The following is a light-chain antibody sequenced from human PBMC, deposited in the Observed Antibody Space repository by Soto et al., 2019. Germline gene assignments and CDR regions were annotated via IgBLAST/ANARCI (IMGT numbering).Light chain of an antibody. CDR1: QSLDTY. V-gene: IGKV3-11*01. CDR2: DAS. CDR3: QQRTNWPPYT. Sequence: DIVLTQSPATLSLSPGDTATLSCRASQSLDTYLAWYQQKPGQAPRLVIYDASNRATGIPARFSGSGSGTAFTLTISSLEPEDFAVYYCQQRTNWPPYTFGQGTKLEIK. J-gene: IGKJ2*01.